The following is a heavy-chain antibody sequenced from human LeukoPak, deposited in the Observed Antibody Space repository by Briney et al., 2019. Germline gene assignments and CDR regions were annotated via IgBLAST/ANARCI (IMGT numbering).Heavy chain of an antibody. CDR2: ISAYNGNT. CDR1: GYTFTSYG. J-gene: IGHJ4*02. D-gene: IGHD4-17*01. V-gene: IGHV1-18*01. CDR3: ARRPDYGDYVRFDY. Sequence: ASVKVSCKASGYTFTSYGISWVRQAPGQGLEWTGWISAYNGNTNYAQKLQGRVTMTTDTSTSTAYMELRSLRSDDTAVYYCARRPDYGDYVRFDYWGQGTLVTVSS.